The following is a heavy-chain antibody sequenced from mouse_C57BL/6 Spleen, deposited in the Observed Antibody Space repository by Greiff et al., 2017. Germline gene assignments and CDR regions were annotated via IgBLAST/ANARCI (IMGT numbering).Heavy chain of an antibody. Sequence: QVQLQQPGAELVKPGASVKMSCKASGYTFTSYWITWVKQRPGQGLEWIGDIYPGSGSTNYNEKFKSKATLTVETSSSTAYMKLSSLTSDDSAVYYCARKGPSHYAMDYWGQGTSVTVSS. CDR3: ARKGPSHYAMDY. V-gene: IGHV1-55*01. CDR2: IYPGSGST. J-gene: IGHJ4*01. CDR1: GYTFTSYW. D-gene: IGHD3-3*01.